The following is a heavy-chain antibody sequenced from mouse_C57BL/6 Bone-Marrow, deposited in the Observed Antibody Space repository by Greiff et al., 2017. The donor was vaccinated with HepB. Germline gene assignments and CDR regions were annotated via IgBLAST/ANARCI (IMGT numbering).Heavy chain of an antibody. CDR3: ARRIYPP. V-gene: IGHV5-6*02. J-gene: IGHJ3*01. CDR1: GFTFSSYG. D-gene: IGHD2-1*01. CDR2: ISSGGSYT. Sequence: EVKLQESGGDLVEPGGSLKLSCAASGFTFSSYGMSWVRQTPDKRLEWVATISSGGSYTYYPDSVKGRFTISRDNAKNTLYLQMSSLKSEDTAMYYCARRIYPPWGQGTLVTVSA.